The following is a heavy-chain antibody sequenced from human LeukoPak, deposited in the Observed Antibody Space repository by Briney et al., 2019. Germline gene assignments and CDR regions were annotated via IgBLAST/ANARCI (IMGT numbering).Heavy chain of an antibody. CDR3: AREAVTYDAFDI. CDR1: GGSISSYY. Sequence: SETLSLTCTVSGGSISSYYWSRIRQPAGKGLEWIGRIYTSGSTNYNPSLKSRVTMSVDTSKNQFSLRLSSVTAADTAVYYCAREAVTYDAFDIWGQGTMVTVSS. V-gene: IGHV4-4*07. J-gene: IGHJ3*02. D-gene: IGHD4-23*01. CDR2: IYTSGST.